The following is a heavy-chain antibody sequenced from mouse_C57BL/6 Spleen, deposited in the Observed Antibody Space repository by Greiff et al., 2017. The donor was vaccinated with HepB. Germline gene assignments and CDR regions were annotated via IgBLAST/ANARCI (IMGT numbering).Heavy chain of an antibody. D-gene: IGHD3-2*02. Sequence: QVQLKQPGAELVRPGSSVKLSCKASGYTFTSYWTDWVKQRPGQGLEWIGNIYPSDSETHYNQKFKDKATLTVDKSSSTAYMQLSSLTSEDSAVYYCAREGQLRPGYFDYWGQGTTLTVSS. CDR1: GYTFTSYW. CDR2: IYPSDSET. CDR3: AREGQLRPGYFDY. J-gene: IGHJ2*01. V-gene: IGHV1-61*01.